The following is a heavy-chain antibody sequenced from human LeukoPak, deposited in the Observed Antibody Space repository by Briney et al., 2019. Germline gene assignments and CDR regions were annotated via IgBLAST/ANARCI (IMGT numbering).Heavy chain of an antibody. CDR3: ARDMYYDILTGHHGGHAFDI. CDR2: ISYDGSNK. V-gene: IGHV3-30-3*01. D-gene: IGHD3-9*01. CDR1: GFTFSNAW. Sequence: GGSLRLSCAASGFTFSNAWMSWVRQAPGKGLEWVAVISYDGSNKYYADSVKGRFTISRDNSKNTLYLQMNSLRAEDTAVYYCARDMYYDILTGHHGGHAFDIWGQGTMVTVSS. J-gene: IGHJ3*02.